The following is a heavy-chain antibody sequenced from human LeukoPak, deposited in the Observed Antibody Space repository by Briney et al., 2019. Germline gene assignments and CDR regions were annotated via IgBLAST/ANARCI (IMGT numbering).Heavy chain of an antibody. D-gene: IGHD2-15*01. J-gene: IGHJ5*02. V-gene: IGHV3-66*03. Sequence: GGSLSLSXAASGFTVSSNYMSWVSQAPGKGVEWVSVIYSSGSTYYADSVKGRFTISRDNYKNTLFLQRNSLRAEDTAVYYCAREVEAKWFDPWGQGTLVTVSS. CDR2: IYSSGST. CDR3: AREVEAKWFDP. CDR1: GFTVSSNY.